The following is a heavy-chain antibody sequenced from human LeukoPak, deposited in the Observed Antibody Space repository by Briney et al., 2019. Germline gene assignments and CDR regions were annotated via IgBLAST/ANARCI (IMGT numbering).Heavy chain of an antibody. CDR1: GYTFTGHY. CDR2: INPNSGGT. CDR3: VRRPSASYDY. Sequence: ASVKVSCKASGYTFTGHYMHWVRQAPGQGLEWMGWINPNSGGTNYAQKFQGRVTMTRDTSISTACMELSSLRSDDTAVYYCVRRPSASYDYWGQGTLVTVSS. D-gene: IGHD6-25*01. V-gene: IGHV1-2*02. J-gene: IGHJ4*02.